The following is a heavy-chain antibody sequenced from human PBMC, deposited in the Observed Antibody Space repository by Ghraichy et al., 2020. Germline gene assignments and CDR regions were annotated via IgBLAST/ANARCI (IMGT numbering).Heavy chain of an antibody. Sequence: GESLNISCAASGFTFSDYYMDWVRQAPGKGLEWVARTRNKANSYTTEYAASVKGRFTISRDDSKNSVYLQMNSLKTEDTAVYYCVKNSGAGSYSFDYWGQGTLVTVSS. CDR3: VKNSGAGSYSFDY. D-gene: IGHD3-10*01. CDR1: GFTFSDYY. V-gene: IGHV3-72*01. CDR2: TRNKANSYTT. J-gene: IGHJ4*02.